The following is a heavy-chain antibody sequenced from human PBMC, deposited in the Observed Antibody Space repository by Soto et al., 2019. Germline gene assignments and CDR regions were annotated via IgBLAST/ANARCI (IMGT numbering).Heavy chain of an antibody. J-gene: IGHJ6*02. Sequence: VASVKVSCKASGGTFSSYAISWVRQAPGQGLEWMGGIVPIFGPANYAQNFQGRVTITADKSTSTAYMELSSLRSEETAVYYCARASVEVVAATTLSFYGMDVWGQGTTVTVSS. CDR3: ARASVEVVAATTLSFYGMDV. V-gene: IGHV1-69*06. CDR2: IVPIFGPA. D-gene: IGHD2-15*01. CDR1: GGTFSSYA.